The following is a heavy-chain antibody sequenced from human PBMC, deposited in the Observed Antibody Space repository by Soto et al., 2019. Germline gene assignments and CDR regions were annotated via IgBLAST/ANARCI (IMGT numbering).Heavy chain of an antibody. CDR3: ARSDSWSDCCSCY. Sequence: QVQMVQSGAEVKKPGASVTVSCKASGYTFTKYYMHWVRQAPGQGLEWMGIINPSGGSTAYAQEFQGRVTMTSDTSTSTVYMELSSLRSEDTSVYFCARSDSWSDCCSCYWGQGTLLTVSS. J-gene: IGHJ4*02. V-gene: IGHV1-46*01. CDR1: GYTFTKYY. CDR2: INPSGGST. D-gene: IGHD2-21*02.